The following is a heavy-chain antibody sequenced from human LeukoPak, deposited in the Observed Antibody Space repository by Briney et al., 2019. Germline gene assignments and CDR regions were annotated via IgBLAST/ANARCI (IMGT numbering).Heavy chain of an antibody. J-gene: IGHJ5*02. CDR2: IQHDGNAQ. Sequence: GGSLRLSCAASGFTFRNYGMHWVRQAPGKGLQWVAFIQHDGNAQYYADSVKGRFTISRDNARNSLYLQMNTLRAEDTAVYSCARGADGVSSNSRGWFDPWGQRTLVSVS. CDR1: GFTFRNYG. V-gene: IGHV3-30*02. D-gene: IGHD2-15*01. CDR3: ARGADGVSSNSRGWFDP.